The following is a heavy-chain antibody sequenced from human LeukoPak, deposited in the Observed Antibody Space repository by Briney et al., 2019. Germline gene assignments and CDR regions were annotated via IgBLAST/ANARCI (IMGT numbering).Heavy chain of an antibody. CDR3: ARARGTGPYFDY. J-gene: IGHJ4*02. Sequence: GGSLRLSCAASGFTFSSYEMTWVRQAPGKGLGGVSYISSSGSTIYYADSVKGRFTISRDNAKNSLYLQMNSLRAEDTAVYYCARARGTGPYFDYWGQGTLVTVSS. CDR1: GFTFSSYE. CDR2: ISSSGSTI. V-gene: IGHV3-48*03. D-gene: IGHD5-24*01.